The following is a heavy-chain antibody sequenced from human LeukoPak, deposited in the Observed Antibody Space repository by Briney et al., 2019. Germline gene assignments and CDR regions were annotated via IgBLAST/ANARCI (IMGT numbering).Heavy chain of an antibody. J-gene: IGHJ3*02. CDR3: ARQWLVVAFDI. CDR2: IYSGGTT. CDR1: GFTVSSNY. D-gene: IGHD2-8*02. V-gene: IGHV3-66*04. Sequence: GGSLRLSCAASGFTVSSNYMSWVRQAPGKGLAWVSIIYSGGTTHYADSVKGRFTISRDNSKNTLYLQMNSLRDEDTAVYYCARQWLVVAFDIWGQGTMVTVSS.